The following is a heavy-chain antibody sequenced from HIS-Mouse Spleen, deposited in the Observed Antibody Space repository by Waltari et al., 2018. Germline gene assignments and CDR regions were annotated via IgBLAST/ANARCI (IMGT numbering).Heavy chain of an antibody. CDR3: AREIPYSSSWYDWYFDL. V-gene: IGHV4-39*07. CDR1: GGSISSSSYY. D-gene: IGHD6-13*01. J-gene: IGHJ2*01. Sequence: QLQLQESGPGLVKPSETLSLTCTVSGGSISSSSYYWGWIRQPPGKGLEWIGSIFYSGRTYDSPSRKGRVTISVDTSKNQFSLKLSSVTAADTAVYYCAREIPYSSSWYDWYFDLWGRGTLVTVSS. CDR2: IFYSGRT.